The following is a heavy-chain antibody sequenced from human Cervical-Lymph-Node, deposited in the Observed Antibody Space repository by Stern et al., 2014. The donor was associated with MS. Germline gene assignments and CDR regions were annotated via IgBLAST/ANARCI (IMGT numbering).Heavy chain of an antibody. CDR3: AVRLTLYSSSWYSMHYFDY. CDR2: NYWDDDR. Sequence: QVTLKESGPTLVKPTQTLTLTCTFSGFSLSTSGVGVGWIRQPPGKDLEWLALNYWDDDRRYSPSLKSRLTITKDTSNNQVVLTMTNMDPVDTATYYCAVRLTLYSSSWYSMHYFDYWGQGTLVTVSS. D-gene: IGHD6-13*01. J-gene: IGHJ4*02. V-gene: IGHV2-5*02. CDR1: GFSLSTSGVG.